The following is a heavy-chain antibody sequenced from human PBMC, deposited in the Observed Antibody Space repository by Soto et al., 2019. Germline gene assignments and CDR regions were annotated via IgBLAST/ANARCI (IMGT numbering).Heavy chain of an antibody. D-gene: IGHD3-16*01. J-gene: IGHJ4*02. Sequence: HPGGSLRLSCAASGFTFSTYGMHWVRQAPGKGLEWVAGVSFDGNNKYIADSVKGRFTISRDNSKNTLYLQMSGLRPEDTALYYCAKDNRQQLSKGGGVFDHWGQGTLVTVSS. V-gene: IGHV3-30*18. CDR1: GFTFSTYG. CDR2: VSFDGNNK. CDR3: AKDNRQQLSKGGGVFDH.